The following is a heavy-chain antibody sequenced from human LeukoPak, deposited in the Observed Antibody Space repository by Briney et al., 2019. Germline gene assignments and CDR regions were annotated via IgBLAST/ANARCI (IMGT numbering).Heavy chain of an antibody. CDR2: INPNSGGT. V-gene: IGHV1-2*02. J-gene: IGHJ4*02. Sequence: GASVKVSCKASGYTFTGYYMHWVRQAPGQGLEWMGWINPNSGGTNYAQKFQGRVTMTRDTSISTAYMELSRLRSDDTAVYYCARAHHTIFGVVPFDYWGQGTLVTVSS. CDR3: ARAHHTIFGVVPFDY. CDR1: GYTFTGYY. D-gene: IGHD3-3*01.